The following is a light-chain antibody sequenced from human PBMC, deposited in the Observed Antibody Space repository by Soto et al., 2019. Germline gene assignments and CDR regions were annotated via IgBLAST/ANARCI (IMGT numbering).Light chain of an antibody. Sequence: QSVLTQPPSVSRAPGQRVTISCTGSSSNIGAGYDVHWYQQLPGTAPKLLIYGNSNRPSGVPDRFSGSKSGTSASLAITGLQAEDEADYCCQSYDSSLSGSVFGGGTKLTVL. CDR1: SSNIGAGYD. V-gene: IGLV1-40*01. CDR2: GNS. J-gene: IGLJ2*01. CDR3: QSYDSSLSGSV.